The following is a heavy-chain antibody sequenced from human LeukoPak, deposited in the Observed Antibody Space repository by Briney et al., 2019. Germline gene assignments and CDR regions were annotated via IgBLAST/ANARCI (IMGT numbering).Heavy chain of an antibody. CDR1: GYTFTNYY. J-gene: IGHJ5*02. D-gene: IGHD7-27*01. V-gene: IGHV1-46*01. CDR2: INPSGGST. Sequence: ASVNVSCKASGYTFTNYYIHWVRQAPGRGLEWMGVINPSGGSTSYAQKFQGRVAITRDTSTSTVYVELSSLRSEDTAVYYCAGEFASGWFDPWGQGTLVTVSS. CDR3: AGEFASGWFDP.